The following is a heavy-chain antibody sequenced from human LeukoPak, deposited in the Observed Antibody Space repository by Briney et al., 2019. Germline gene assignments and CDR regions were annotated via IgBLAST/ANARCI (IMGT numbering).Heavy chain of an antibody. CDR3: ARVVAVGWFDP. CDR2: IYYSGST. D-gene: IGHD6-19*01. CDR1: GGSISSYY. V-gene: IGHV4-59*12. Sequence: SETLSLTCTASGGSISSYYWSWIRQPPGKGLEWIGYIYYSGSTNYNPSLKSRVTISEDTSKNQFSLKLSSVTAADTAVYYCARVVAVGWFDPWGQGTLVTVSS. J-gene: IGHJ5*02.